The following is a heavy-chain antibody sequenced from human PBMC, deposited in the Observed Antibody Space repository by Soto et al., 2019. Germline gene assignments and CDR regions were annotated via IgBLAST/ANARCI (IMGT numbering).Heavy chain of an antibody. D-gene: IGHD3-10*01. Sequence: GGSLRLSCAASGFTFSSYSMNWVRQAPGKGLEWVSSISSSSSYIYYADSVKGRFTISRDNAKNSLYLQMNSLRAEDTAVYYCARDSIAYGRPGDFDYWGQGTLVTVSS. CDR1: GFTFSSYS. V-gene: IGHV3-21*01. CDR2: ISSSSSYI. J-gene: IGHJ4*02. CDR3: ARDSIAYGRPGDFDY.